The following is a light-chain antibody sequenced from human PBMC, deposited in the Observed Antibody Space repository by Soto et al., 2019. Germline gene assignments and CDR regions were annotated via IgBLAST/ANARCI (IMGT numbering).Light chain of an antibody. CDR1: SSDIGAYNF. V-gene: IGLV2-14*01. CDR2: EVA. CDR3: TSYRSATTPPYV. J-gene: IGLJ1*01. Sequence: QSALTQPASVSGSPGQSITIPCTGTSSDIGAYNFVSWYQHHPGKAPKLLIYEVAYRPSGISNRFSGSKSANTASLTISGLQAEDEADYFCTSYRSATTPPYVFGSGTKVTVL.